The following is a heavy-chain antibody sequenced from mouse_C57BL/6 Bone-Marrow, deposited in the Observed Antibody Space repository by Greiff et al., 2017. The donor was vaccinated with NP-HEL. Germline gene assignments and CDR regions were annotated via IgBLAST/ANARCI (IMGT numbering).Heavy chain of an antibody. V-gene: IGHV1-59*01. CDR2: IDPSDSYT. CDR1: GYTFTSYW. CDR3: ARGGYDYDDFDY. D-gene: IGHD2-4*01. Sequence: VQLQQPGAELVRPGTSVKLSCKASGYTFTSYWMHWVKQRPGQGLEWIGVIDPSDSYTNYNQKFKGKATLTVDTSSSTAYMQLSSLTSEDSAVYYCARGGYDYDDFDYWGQGTTLTVSS. J-gene: IGHJ2*01.